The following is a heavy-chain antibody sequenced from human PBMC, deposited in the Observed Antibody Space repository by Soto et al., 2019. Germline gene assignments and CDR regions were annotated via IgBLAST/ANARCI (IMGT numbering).Heavy chain of an antibody. CDR1: GYTFTSYG. J-gene: IGHJ4*01. Sequence: ASVEVSCKASGYTFTSYGISWVRQAPGQGLEWMGWISAYHGNTNYAQKLQGRLTMTTDTSTSTAYMELRSLRSDDTAVYYCARQGYCTNGVSYPFDIRLDDWGQGTLVTVSS. CDR2: ISAYHGNT. V-gene: IGHV1-18*04. CDR3: ARQGYCTNGVSYPFDIRLDD. D-gene: IGHD2-8*01.